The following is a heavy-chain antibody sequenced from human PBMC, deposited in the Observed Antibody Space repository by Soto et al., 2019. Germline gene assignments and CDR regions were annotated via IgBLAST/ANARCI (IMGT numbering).Heavy chain of an antibody. Sequence: QVQLVQSGAEVKKPGSSVKVSCKASGGTFSSYAISWVRQAPGQGLEWMGGIIPIFGTANYAQKFQGRVTITADESTSRAYMELSSLRAEDTAVYYCARDVEQQLGLGWFDPWGQGTLVTVSS. V-gene: IGHV1-69*01. CDR3: ARDVEQQLGLGWFDP. J-gene: IGHJ5*02. CDR1: GGTFSSYA. D-gene: IGHD6-13*01. CDR2: IIPIFGTA.